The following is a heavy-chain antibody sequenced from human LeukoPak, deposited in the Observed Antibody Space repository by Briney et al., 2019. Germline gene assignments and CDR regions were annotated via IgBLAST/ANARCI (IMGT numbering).Heavy chain of an antibody. V-gene: IGHV4-39*01. CDR2: IYYTGST. D-gene: IGHD1-26*01. CDR1: GASISGGTYY. Sequence: SETLSLTCSVSGASISGGTYYWGWIRQPPGKGLEGIGSIYYTGSTYDNPSLKSRVTISVGTSKNQFSLKLSSVTAADTAVYYCARRGGSGRAFDYWGQGTLVTVSS. CDR3: ARRGGSGRAFDY. J-gene: IGHJ4*02.